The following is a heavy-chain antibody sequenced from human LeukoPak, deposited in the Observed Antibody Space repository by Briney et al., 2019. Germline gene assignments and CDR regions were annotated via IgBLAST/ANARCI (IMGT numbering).Heavy chain of an antibody. Sequence: GGSLRLSCAASGFIFSSHGMNWVRQAPGKGLEWVAFIRYDGLNKYYADSVRGRFTVSRDNPKSTVYLQMNSLRDEDTAVYYCAKDRAFGGVIGYTHFENWGQGTLVTVSS. CDR1: GFIFSSHG. CDR2: IRYDGLNK. V-gene: IGHV3-30*02. D-gene: IGHD3-16*02. J-gene: IGHJ4*02. CDR3: AKDRAFGGVIGYTHFEN.